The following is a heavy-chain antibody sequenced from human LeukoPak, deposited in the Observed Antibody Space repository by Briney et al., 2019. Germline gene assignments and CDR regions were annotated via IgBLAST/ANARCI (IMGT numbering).Heavy chain of an antibody. V-gene: IGHV1-2*02. CDR3: ARDRVDGSGSRDYYYYYMDV. CDR1: GYTFTGYY. Sequence: ASVKVSCKASGYTFTGYYMHWVRQAPGQGLEWMGWINPNSGGTNYAQKFQGRVTMTRDTSISTAYMELSRLRSDDTAVYYCARDRVDGSGSRDYYYYYMDVWGKGTTVTISS. CDR2: INPNSGGT. D-gene: IGHD3-10*01. J-gene: IGHJ6*03.